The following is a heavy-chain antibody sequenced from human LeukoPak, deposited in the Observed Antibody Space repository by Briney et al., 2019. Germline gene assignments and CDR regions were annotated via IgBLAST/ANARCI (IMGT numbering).Heavy chain of an antibody. CDR3: AKLVGTEAFDI. CDR1: GFTFDDYA. Sequence: PGGSLRLSCAASGFTFDDYAMHWVRQAPGKGLEWVSGISWNSGSIGYADSVKGRFTISRDNAKNSLYLQMNSLRAEDTALNYCAKLVGTEAFDIWGQGTMVTVSS. V-gene: IGHV3-9*01. D-gene: IGHD6-19*01. J-gene: IGHJ3*02. CDR2: ISWNSGSI.